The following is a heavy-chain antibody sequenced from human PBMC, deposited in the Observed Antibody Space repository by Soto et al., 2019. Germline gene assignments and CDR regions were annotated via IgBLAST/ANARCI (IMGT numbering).Heavy chain of an antibody. CDR3: ARVVDYYGSGSYYYNWFDP. CDR2: IYYSGST. CDR1: GGSISSYY. D-gene: IGHD3-10*01. V-gene: IGHV4-59*01. Sequence: PSETLSLTCTVSGGSISSYYWSWIRQPPGKGLEWIGYIYYSGSTNYNPSLKSRVNISVDTSKNQFSLKLSSVTAADTAVYYCARVVDYYGSGSYYYNWFDPWGQGPLVTVSS. J-gene: IGHJ5*02.